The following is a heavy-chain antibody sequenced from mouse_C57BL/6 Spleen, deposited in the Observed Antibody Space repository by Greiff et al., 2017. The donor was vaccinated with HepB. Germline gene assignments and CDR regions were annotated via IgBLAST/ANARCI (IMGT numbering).Heavy chain of an antibody. Sequence: EVKLMESGPGLVKPSQSLSLTCSVTGYSITSGYYWNWIRQFPGNKLEWMGYISYDGSNNYNPSLKNRISITRDTSKNQFFLKLNSVTTEDTATYYCARGGYDGYYEAMDYWGQGTSVTVSS. CDR3: ARGGYDGYYEAMDY. CDR1: GYSITSGYY. CDR2: ISYDGSN. D-gene: IGHD2-3*01. J-gene: IGHJ4*01. V-gene: IGHV3-6*01.